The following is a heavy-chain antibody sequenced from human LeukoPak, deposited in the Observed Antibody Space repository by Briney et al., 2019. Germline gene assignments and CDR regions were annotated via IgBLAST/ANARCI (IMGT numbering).Heavy chain of an antibody. CDR2: IKEDGTET. V-gene: IGHV3-7*01. Sequence: GGSLRLSCAASGFMFSSNWMSWVRLAPGKGLEWVANIKEDGTETYYVDSVKGRFTISRDNAKNSLYLQMNSLRAEDTAVYYCAGYSSSSRFDYWGQGTLVTVSS. CDR1: GFMFSSNW. D-gene: IGHD6-6*01. J-gene: IGHJ4*02. CDR3: AGYSSSSRFDY.